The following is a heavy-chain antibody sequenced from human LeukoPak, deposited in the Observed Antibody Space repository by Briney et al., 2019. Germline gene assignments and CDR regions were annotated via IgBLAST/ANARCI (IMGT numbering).Heavy chain of an antibody. D-gene: IGHD3-3*01. CDR3: ARDSITIFGVVIIPFDY. J-gene: IGHJ4*02. CDR2: INPSGGST. V-gene: IGHV1-46*01. Sequence: ASVKVSCKASGYTFTSYYMHWVRQAPGQGLEWMGIINPSGGSTSYAQKFQGRVTMTRDTSTSTVYMELSSLRSEDTAVYYCARDSITIFGVVIIPFDYWGQGTLVTVSS. CDR1: GYTFTSYY.